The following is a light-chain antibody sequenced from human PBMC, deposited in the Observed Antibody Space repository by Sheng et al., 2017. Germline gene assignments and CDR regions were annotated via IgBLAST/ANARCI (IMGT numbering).Light chain of an antibody. CDR3: QQYDNLVT. V-gene: IGKV1-33*01. Sequence: DIQMTQSPSTLSASVGDRVTITCRASQSISSWLAWYQQKPGKAPKLLIYDASNLETGVPSRFSGSGSGTHFSLAISSLQPEDIATYFCQQYDNLVTFGGGTKVEIE. CDR2: DAS. J-gene: IGKJ4*01. CDR1: QSISSW.